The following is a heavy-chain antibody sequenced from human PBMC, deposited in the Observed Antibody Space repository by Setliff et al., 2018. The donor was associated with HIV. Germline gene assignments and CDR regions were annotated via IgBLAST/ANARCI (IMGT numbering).Heavy chain of an antibody. CDR1: GGSISSSSYY. CDR3: PSLDVSDSPYIYYYYMYV. CDR2: IYYSGSA. V-gene: IGHV4-39*07. D-gene: IGHD3-10*01. Sequence: KTSETLSLTCTVSGGSISSSSYYWGWIRQPPGKGLEWIGSIYYSGSAYYSPSLKSRVTISIDTSKNQFSLQLSPVTAAGTPVYYCPSLDVSDSPYIYYYYMYVWGEGTAITVSS. J-gene: IGHJ6*03.